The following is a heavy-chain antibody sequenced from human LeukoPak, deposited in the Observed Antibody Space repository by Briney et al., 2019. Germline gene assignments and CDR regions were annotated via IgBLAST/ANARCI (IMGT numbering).Heavy chain of an antibody. CDR2: IIPIFGTA. Sequence: ASVTVSCKASGGTFSSYAISWVRQAPGQGLEWMGGIIPIFGTANYAQKFQGRVTITADESTSTAYMELSSLRSEDTAVYYCARGYSSGWYYYFDYWGQGTLVTVSS. D-gene: IGHD6-19*01. CDR3: ARGYSSGWYYYFDY. CDR1: GGTFSSYA. V-gene: IGHV1-69*13. J-gene: IGHJ4*02.